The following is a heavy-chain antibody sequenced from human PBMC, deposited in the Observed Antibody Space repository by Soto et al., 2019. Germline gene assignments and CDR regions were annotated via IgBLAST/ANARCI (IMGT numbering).Heavy chain of an antibody. Sequence: QVELQESGPGLVKPSQTLSLTCTVSGGSISSGGYYWSWIRQHPGKGLEWIGYIYDSGSTYYNPSLKSRVTISVDTSKNQFSLKLSSVTATDTGVYYCASQATGWYPDYWGQGTLVPVSS. CDR3: ASQATGWYPDY. J-gene: IGHJ4*02. CDR1: GGSISSGGYY. CDR2: IYDSGST. V-gene: IGHV4-31*03. D-gene: IGHD6-19*01.